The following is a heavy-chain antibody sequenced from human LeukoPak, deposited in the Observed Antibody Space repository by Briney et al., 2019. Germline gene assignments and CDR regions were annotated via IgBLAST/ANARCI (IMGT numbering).Heavy chain of an antibody. CDR3: ARVQITMVRGVRFKDAFDI. Sequence: ASVKVSCKASGYTFTGYYMHWVRQAPGQGLEWMGWINPNSGGTNYAQKFQGRVTMTRDTSISTAYMELSRLRSDDTAVYYCARVQITMVRGVRFKDAFDIWGQGTMVTVSS. CDR1: GYTFTGYY. CDR2: INPNSGGT. V-gene: IGHV1-2*02. D-gene: IGHD3-10*01. J-gene: IGHJ3*02.